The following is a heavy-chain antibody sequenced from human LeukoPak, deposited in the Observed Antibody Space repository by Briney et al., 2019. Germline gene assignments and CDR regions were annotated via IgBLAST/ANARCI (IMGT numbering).Heavy chain of an antibody. V-gene: IGHV3-30*02. CDR2: IRYDGSNK. J-gene: IGHJ4*02. CDR1: GFTFSRYG. D-gene: IGHD3-22*01. Sequence: GGSLRLSCAASGFTFSRYGMHWVRQAPGKGLERVPFIRYDGSNKYYADSVKGRFTISRDNSKNTLYLQMNSLRAEDTAVYYCAKGPYYYDSGGYTFDYWGQGTLVTVSS. CDR3: AKGPYYYDSGGYTFDY.